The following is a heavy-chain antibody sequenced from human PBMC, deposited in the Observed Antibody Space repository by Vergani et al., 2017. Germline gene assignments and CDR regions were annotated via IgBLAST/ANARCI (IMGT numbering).Heavy chain of an antibody. CDR2: IDWDDDK. J-gene: IGHJ6*02. CDR1: GFSLSTSGMR. Sequence: QVTLKESGPAPVKPTQTLTLTCTFSGFSLSTSGMRVSWIRQPPGKALEWLARIDWDDDKFYSTSLKTRLTISKDTSKNQVVLTMTNMDPVDTATYYCARIPDYNYGMDVWGQGTTVTVSS. CDR3: ARIPDYNYGMDV. V-gene: IGHV2-70*04.